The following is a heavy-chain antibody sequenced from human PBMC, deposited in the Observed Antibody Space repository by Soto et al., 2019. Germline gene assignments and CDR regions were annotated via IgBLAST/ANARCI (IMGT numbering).Heavy chain of an antibody. D-gene: IGHD3-9*01. J-gene: IGHJ4*02. Sequence: VQLVESGGGLVKPGGSLRLSCAASGFTFSSYSMNWVRQAPGKGLEWVSSISSSSSYIYYADSVKGRFTISRDNAKNSLYLQMNSLRAEDTAVYYCARDLAGVLTNYFDYWGQGTLVTVSS. CDR1: GFTFSSYS. V-gene: IGHV3-21*01. CDR3: ARDLAGVLTNYFDY. CDR2: ISSSSSYI.